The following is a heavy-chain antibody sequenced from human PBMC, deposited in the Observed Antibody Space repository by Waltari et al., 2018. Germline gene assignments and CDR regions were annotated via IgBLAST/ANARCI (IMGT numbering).Heavy chain of an antibody. CDR1: GFAFSHSW. CDR2: ISMDGSIV. V-gene: IGHV3-74*01. J-gene: IGHJ4*02. D-gene: IGHD6-19*01. Sequence: EVQLVESGGGLVQPGGSLRLSCEAYGFAFSHSWMYWVRQSPGKGLVWVSRISMDGSIVNYADSVKGRFTISRDNAKSTLFLQMNSLRVDDTALYYCVTTGVAGFYWGQGTRVTVSS. CDR3: VTTGVAGFY.